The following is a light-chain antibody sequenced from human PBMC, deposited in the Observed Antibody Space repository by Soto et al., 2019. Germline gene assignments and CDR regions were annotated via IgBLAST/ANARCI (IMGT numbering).Light chain of an antibody. CDR1: RSDVGSYNL. V-gene: IGLV2-23*02. J-gene: IGLJ1*01. CDR2: EVS. CDR3: CSCAGSSTLYV. Sequence: QSGLTQPSSVSGSPGQSITISCTGTRSDVGSYNLVSWYQQHPGKAPKLMIYEVSKRPSGVSNRFSGSKSGNTASLTISGLQAEDEADYYCCSCAGSSTLYVFGTGTKVTVL.